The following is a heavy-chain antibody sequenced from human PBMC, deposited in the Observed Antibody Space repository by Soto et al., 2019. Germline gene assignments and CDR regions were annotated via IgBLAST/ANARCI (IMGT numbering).Heavy chain of an antibody. V-gene: IGHV4-30-4*01. J-gene: IGHJ4*02. CDR3: ARVSHYDSSGYYLGDFDY. CDR2: IYYSGST. D-gene: IGHD3-22*01. Sequence: PSETLSLTCTVSGGSISSGDYYWSWIRQPPGKGLEWIGYIYYSGSTYYNPSLKSRVTISVDTSKNQFSLKLSSVTAADTAVYYCARVSHYDSSGYYLGDFDYWGQGTLVTVSS. CDR1: GGSISSGDYY.